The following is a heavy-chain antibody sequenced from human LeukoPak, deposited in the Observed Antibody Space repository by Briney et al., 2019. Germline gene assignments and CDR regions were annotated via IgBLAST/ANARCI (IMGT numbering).Heavy chain of an antibody. CDR2: IIPIFGTA. D-gene: IGHD3-16*02. CDR1: GGTFSSYA. CDR3: ARTSYDYVWGSYRLFDY. V-gene: IGHV1-69*13. Sequence: ASVKVSCKASGGTFSSYAISWVRQAPGQGLEWMGGIIPIFGTANYAQKFQGRVTITADESTSTAYMELSSLRSEDTAAYYCARTSYDYVWGSYRLFDYWGQGTLVTVSS. J-gene: IGHJ4*02.